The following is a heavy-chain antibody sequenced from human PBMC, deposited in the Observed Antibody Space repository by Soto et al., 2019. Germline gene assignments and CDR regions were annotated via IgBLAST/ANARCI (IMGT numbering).Heavy chain of an antibody. D-gene: IGHD1-26*01. CDR2: FDPEDGET. CDR1: GYTLTEVS. V-gene: IGHV1-24*01. Sequence: ASVKVSCKVSGYTLTEVSMHWVREAPGKGLEWMGGFDPEDGETIYAQKLQGRVTMTEDTSTDTAYMELSSLRSEDTAVYYCATGSGSQRGVYYYYGMDVWGQGTTVTVSS. J-gene: IGHJ6*02. CDR3: ATGSGSQRGVYYYYGMDV.